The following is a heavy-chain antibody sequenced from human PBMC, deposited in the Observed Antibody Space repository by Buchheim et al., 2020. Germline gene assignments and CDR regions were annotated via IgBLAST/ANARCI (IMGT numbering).Heavy chain of an antibody. J-gene: IGHJ4*02. CDR2: IYYSGTT. CDR1: GGSMSRYY. Sequence: QVQLQESGPGLVAPSETLSLTCNVSGGSMSRYYWSWIRQPPGKGLEWIGYIYYSGTTNYNPFLKSRVTIPLDRSQTEFSLNLNYVTAADTAVYYCARDEDGSGTLGYWGQGT. V-gene: IGHV4-59*01. CDR3: ARDEDGSGTLGY. D-gene: IGHD3-10*01.